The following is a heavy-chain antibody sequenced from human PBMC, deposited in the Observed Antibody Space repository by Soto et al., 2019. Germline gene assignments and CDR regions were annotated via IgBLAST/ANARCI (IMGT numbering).Heavy chain of an antibody. Sequence: EVQLVQSGAEVKKPGESLKISCKGSGYRFTNYWIGWVRQMPGKGLEWMGIIYPGDSDTRYGPTFQGQATTSADKSITAAYLHWNSLKASDTAMYYCARHNLITIDADYWGQGSLVSVSS. CDR2: IYPGDSDT. J-gene: IGHJ4*02. V-gene: IGHV5-51*01. D-gene: IGHD3-3*01. CDR1: GYRFTNYW. CDR3: ARHNLITIDADY.